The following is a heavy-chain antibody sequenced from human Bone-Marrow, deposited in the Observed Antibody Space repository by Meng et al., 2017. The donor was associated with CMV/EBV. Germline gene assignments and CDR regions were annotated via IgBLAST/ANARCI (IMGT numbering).Heavy chain of an antibody. J-gene: IGHJ4*02. CDR2: ISSSSNYI. Sequence: GGSLRLSCAASGFTFSRYSMNWVRQAPGKGLEWVSSISSSSNYIYYADSVKGRFTISRDNTKNSLYLQMNSLRAEDTAVYYCARDRFGSTSCYNDYWGQETLVTVSS. V-gene: IGHV3-21*01. D-gene: IGHD2-2*02. CDR3: ARDRFGSTSCYNDY. CDR1: GFTFSRYS.